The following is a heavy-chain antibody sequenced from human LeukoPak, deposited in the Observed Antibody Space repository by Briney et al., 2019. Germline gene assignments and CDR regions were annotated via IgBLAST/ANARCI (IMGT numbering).Heavy chain of an antibody. CDR2: ISSSSSAI. CDR1: GFTFSSYS. V-gene: IGHV3-48*01. Sequence: GGSLRLSCAASGFTFSSYSMNWVRQAPGKGLEWVSYISSSSSAIYYADSVKGRFTISRDNAKNSLYLEMNSLRAEDTAVYYCARGGRTLYYVWGRLFDYWGQGTLVTVSS. D-gene: IGHD3-16*01. J-gene: IGHJ4*02. CDR3: ARGGRTLYYVWGRLFDY.